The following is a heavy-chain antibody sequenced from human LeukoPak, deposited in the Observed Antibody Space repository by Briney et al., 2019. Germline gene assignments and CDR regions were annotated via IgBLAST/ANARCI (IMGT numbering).Heavy chain of an antibody. CDR2: INPNSGGT. CDR1: GYTFTGYY. Sequence: ASVKVSCKASGYTFTGYYMHWVRQAPGQGLEWMGWINPNSGGTNYAQKFQGRVTMTRDTSISTAYMELSRLRSDDTAVYYCARDQRADYVWGSYLRGAFDIWGQGTMVTVSS. V-gene: IGHV1-2*02. CDR3: ARDQRADYVWGSYLRGAFDI. D-gene: IGHD3-16*01. J-gene: IGHJ3*02.